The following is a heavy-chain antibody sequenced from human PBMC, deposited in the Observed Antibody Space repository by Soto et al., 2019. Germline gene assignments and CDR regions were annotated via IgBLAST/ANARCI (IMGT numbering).Heavy chain of an antibody. Sequence: QVPLVQSGVEVKKPGASVKVSCKASGYTFTSYGISWVRQAPGQGLEWMGWISAYNGNTNYAQKLQGRVTMTTDTSTSTAYMELRSLRSDDTAVYYCARGPRCSSTSCYPSDWFDPWGQGTLVTVSS. J-gene: IGHJ5*02. D-gene: IGHD2-2*01. CDR2: ISAYNGNT. V-gene: IGHV1-18*04. CDR1: GYTFTSYG. CDR3: ARGPRCSSTSCYPSDWFDP.